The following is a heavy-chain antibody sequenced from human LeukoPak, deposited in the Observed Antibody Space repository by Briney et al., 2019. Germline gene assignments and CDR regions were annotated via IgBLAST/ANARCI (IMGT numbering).Heavy chain of an antibody. D-gene: IGHD6-13*01. Sequence: SETLSLTCTVSGGSISSYYWSWIRQPAGKGLEWIGRIYTSGSTNYNPSLKSRVTMSVDTSKNQFSLKLSSVTAADTAVYYCARDKAAGTSLTYDYWGQGTLVTVSS. V-gene: IGHV4-4*07. CDR2: IYTSGST. CDR3: ARDKAAGTSLTYDY. CDR1: GGSISSYY. J-gene: IGHJ4*02.